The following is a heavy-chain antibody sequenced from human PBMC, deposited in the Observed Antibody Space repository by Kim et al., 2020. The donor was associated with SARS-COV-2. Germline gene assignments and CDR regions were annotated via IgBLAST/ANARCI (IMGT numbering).Heavy chain of an antibody. J-gene: IGHJ6*02. Sequence: GGSLRLSCAASGSTFSSYWMHWVRQAPGKGLVWVSRINSDGSSTSYADSVKGRFTISRDNAKNTLYLQMNSLRAEDTAVYYCARDLIRYFDWLRNYYYYGMDVWGQGTTVTVSS. CDR1: GSTFSSYW. CDR2: INSDGSST. V-gene: IGHV3-74*01. D-gene: IGHD3-9*01. CDR3: ARDLIRYFDWLRNYYYYGMDV.